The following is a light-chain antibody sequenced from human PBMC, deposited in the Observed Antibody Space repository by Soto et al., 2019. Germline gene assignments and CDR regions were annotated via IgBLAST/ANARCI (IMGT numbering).Light chain of an antibody. CDR2: DVT. CDR3: MCYAGGNNWV. V-gene: IGLV2-8*01. Sequence: QSVLTQPPSASESPGQSVTISCTGTSSDVGTHGYVSWYQQHAGKAPKLMIYDVTKRPSGVPDRFSGSKSANTASLTVSGLQAEDEADYYCMCYAGGNNWVFGGGTKLTVL. CDR1: SSDVGTHGY. J-gene: IGLJ3*02.